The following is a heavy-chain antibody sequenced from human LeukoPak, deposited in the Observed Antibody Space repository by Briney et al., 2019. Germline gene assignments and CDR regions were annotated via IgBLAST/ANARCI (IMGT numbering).Heavy chain of an antibody. J-gene: IGHJ4*02. Sequence: QPGGSLRLSCAASGFTFSSYWMHWVRQAPGKGLVWVSHVNSDGSSTSYADSVKGRFTISRGNAKNTLYLQMNSLRAEDTAVYYCASLAVATLDYWGQGTLVTVSS. CDR2: VNSDGSST. CDR3: ASLAVATLDY. V-gene: IGHV3-74*01. D-gene: IGHD5-12*01. CDR1: GFTFSSYW.